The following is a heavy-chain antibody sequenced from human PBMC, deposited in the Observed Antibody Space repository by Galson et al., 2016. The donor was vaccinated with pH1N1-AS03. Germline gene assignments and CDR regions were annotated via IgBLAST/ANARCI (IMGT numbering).Heavy chain of an antibody. D-gene: IGHD2/OR15-2a*01. J-gene: IGHJ4*02. CDR3: TRGGTDTYFDFDS. V-gene: IGHV3-48*03. Sequence: SLRLSCAASGFAFRSHSMNWVRQAPGKGLEWISYITGVGVTMYGDSVRGRFVLSRDNAKNSVSLQMNSLRAEDTAIYYCTRGGTDTYFDFDSWGQGTLVTVSS. CDR2: ITGVGVTM. CDR1: GFAFRSHS.